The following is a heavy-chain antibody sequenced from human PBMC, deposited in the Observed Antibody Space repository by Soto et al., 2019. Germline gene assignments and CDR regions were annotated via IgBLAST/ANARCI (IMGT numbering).Heavy chain of an antibody. J-gene: IGHJ6*03. CDR2: VYYSRST. CDR1: GGSISNSNYY. CDR3: ARHLPTDHHVRPPRYYNYYYMDV. Sequence: SETLSLTCTVSGGSISNSNYYWGWIRRPPGKGLEWIGSVYYSRSTYYNASLNSRVTISVDTSRTQFSLKLSSVTAADTAVYYCARHLPTDHHVRPPRYYNYYYMDVWGRGTTVTVSS. V-gene: IGHV4-39*01.